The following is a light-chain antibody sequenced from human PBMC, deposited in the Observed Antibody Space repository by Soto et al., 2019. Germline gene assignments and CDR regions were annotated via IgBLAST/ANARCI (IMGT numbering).Light chain of an antibody. J-gene: IGLJ1*01. CDR1: SSNIGAGYD. CDR3: QSYDSSLSGYV. Sequence: QSVLTQPPSVSGAPAQRVTISCTGGSSNIGAGYDVHWYQQLPGTAPKLLIYGNSSRPSGVPDRFSVSKSATSASLAITGLQAEDEADYYCQSYDSSLSGYVFGTGTKVTVL. CDR2: GNS. V-gene: IGLV1-40*01.